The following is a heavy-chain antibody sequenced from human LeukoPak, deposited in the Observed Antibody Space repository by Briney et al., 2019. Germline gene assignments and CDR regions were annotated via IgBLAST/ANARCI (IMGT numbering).Heavy chain of an antibody. D-gene: IGHD1/OR15-1a*01. CDR2: ISSSSSYI. J-gene: IGHJ4*02. Sequence: GGSLRLSCAASKFTFSSYWMHWVRQAPGKGLEWVSSISSSSSYIYYADSVKGRFTISRDNAKNSLYLQMNSLRAEDTAVYYCARENKRGAYWGQGTLVTVSS. V-gene: IGHV3-21*01. CDR3: ARENKRGAY. CDR1: KFTFSSYW.